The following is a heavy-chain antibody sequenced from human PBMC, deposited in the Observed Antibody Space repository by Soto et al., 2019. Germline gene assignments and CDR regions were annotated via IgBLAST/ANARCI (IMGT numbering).Heavy chain of an antibody. J-gene: IGHJ4*02. Sequence: QVQLQESGPGLVKPSQTLSLTCTVSGGSISSGGYYWSWIRQHPGKGLEWIGYIYYSGSTYYNPSLKRRVTISVDTSKNQFSLKLSSVTAADTAVYYCARDQITMVRSPYFDYWGQGTLVTVSS. CDR2: IYYSGST. CDR3: ARDQITMVRSPYFDY. CDR1: GGSISSGGYY. D-gene: IGHD3-10*01. V-gene: IGHV4-31*03.